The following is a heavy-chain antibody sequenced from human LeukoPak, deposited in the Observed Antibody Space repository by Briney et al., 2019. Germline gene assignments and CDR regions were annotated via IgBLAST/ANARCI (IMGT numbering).Heavy chain of an antibody. V-gene: IGHV4-30-4*01. CDR1: GGSISSGDYY. CDR3: ARSPEIVDYYMDV. CDR2: IYYSGST. J-gene: IGHJ6*03. Sequence: NSSETLSLTCTVSGGSISSGDYYWRWIRQPPGKGLGRIGYIYYSGSTYYNPSLKSRVTISVDTSKNQFSLKLSSVTAADTAVYYCARSPEIVDYYMDVWGKGTTVTVSS. D-gene: IGHD2-15*01.